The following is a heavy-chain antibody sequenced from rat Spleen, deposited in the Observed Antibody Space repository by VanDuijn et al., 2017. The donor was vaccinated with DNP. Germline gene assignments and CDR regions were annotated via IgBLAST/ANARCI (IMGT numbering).Heavy chain of an antibody. J-gene: IGHJ4*01. CDR2: INNAGST. D-gene: IGHD1-1*01. CDR1: GYSITSNHK. V-gene: IGHV3-3*01. Sequence: EVQLQESGPGLVKPSQSLSLTCSVTGYSITSNHKWSWIRKFPGNELEWMGYINNAGSTNYNPSLKSRFSITRDTSKNQFFLQLDSVTTEDTATYYCARLRLEWELRAMDAWGQGTSVTVSS. CDR3: ARLRLEWELRAMDA.